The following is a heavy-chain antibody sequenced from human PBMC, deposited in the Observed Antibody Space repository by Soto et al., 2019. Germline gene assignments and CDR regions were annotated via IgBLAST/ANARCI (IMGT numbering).Heavy chain of an antibody. CDR3: AKDLMGYYDSSGPSPYFDY. CDR1: GFTFSSYG. D-gene: IGHD3-22*01. Sequence: TGGSLRLSCAASGFTFSSYGMHWVRQAPGKGLEWVAVISYDGSNKYYADSVKGRFTISRDNSKNTLYLQMNSLRAEDTAVYYCAKDLMGYYDSSGPSPYFDYWGQGTLVTSPQ. CDR2: ISYDGSNK. J-gene: IGHJ4*02. V-gene: IGHV3-30*18.